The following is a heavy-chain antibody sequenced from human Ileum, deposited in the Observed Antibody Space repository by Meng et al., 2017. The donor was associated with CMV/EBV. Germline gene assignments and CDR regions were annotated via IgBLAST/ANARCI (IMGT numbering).Heavy chain of an antibody. D-gene: IGHD3-3*01. V-gene: IGHV2-26*01. CDR1: GFSLSNARMG. Sequence: SGPTLVKPTETLTLTCTVSGFSLSNARMGVSWIRQPPGKALEWLAHIFSNDEKSYSTSLKSRLTISKDTSKSQVVLTMTNMDPVDTATYYCARTRINYDFWSGYYTEYYFDYWGQGTLVTVSS. CDR3: ARTRINYDFWSGYYTEYYFDY. CDR2: IFSNDEK. J-gene: IGHJ4*02.